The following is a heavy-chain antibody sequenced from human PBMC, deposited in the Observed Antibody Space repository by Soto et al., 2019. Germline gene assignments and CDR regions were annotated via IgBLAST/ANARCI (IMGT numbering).Heavy chain of an antibody. Sequence: GGSLRLSCAASGFTFGDYGMSWVRQAPGKGLEWVSGINWNGGSTGYADSVKGRFTISRDNAKNSLYLQMISLRAEDTALYYCARGYCSSTSCYDSFDIWGQGTMVTVSS. V-gene: IGHV3-20*04. CDR2: INWNGGST. CDR3: ARGYCSSTSCYDSFDI. CDR1: GFTFGDYG. J-gene: IGHJ3*02. D-gene: IGHD2-2*01.